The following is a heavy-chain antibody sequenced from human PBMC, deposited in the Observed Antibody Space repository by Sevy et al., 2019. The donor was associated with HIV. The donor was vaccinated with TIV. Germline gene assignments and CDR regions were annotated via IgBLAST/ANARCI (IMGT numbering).Heavy chain of an antibody. V-gene: IGHV1-69*04. CDR2: IIPIPGIP. D-gene: IGHD2-2*01. CDR1: GGTFSSYA. CDR3: AGDASSCCTICSCYGGWFDP. J-gene: IGHJ5*02. Sequence: ASVKVSCKASGGTFSSYAINWVRQAPGQGLEWMGRIIPIPGIPNYAQKFQARVTITADKSTGTAYMELSCLRSEDTAVYYCAGDASSCCTICSCYGGWFDPWGQGTLVTVSS.